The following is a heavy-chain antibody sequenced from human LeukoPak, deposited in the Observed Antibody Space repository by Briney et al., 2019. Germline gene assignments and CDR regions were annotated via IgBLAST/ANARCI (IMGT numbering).Heavy chain of an antibody. D-gene: IGHD6-19*01. J-gene: IGHJ5*02. CDR3: ARSIAVAANWFDP. CDR2: IYTSGST. V-gene: IGHV4-61*02. CDR1: GGSISSDSYY. Sequence: SQTLSLTCTVSGGSISSDSYYWIWIPHPTGKGLEWIGRIYTSGSTNYNPSLKSRVTMSVDTSKNQFCLKLSSVTAADTAVYYCARSIAVAANWFDPWGQGTLVTVSS.